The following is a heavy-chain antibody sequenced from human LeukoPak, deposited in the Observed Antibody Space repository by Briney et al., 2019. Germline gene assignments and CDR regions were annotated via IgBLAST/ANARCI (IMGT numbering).Heavy chain of an antibody. J-gene: IGHJ4*02. V-gene: IGHV1-46*03. Sequence: ASVKVSCKASGYTFTSYYMHWVRQAPGQGLEWMRIINPSGGSTSYAQKFQGRVTMTRDTSTSTVYMELSSLRSEDTAVYYCARIDPAAYFDYWGQGTLVTVSS. D-gene: IGHD6-13*01. CDR1: GYTFTSYY. CDR3: ARIDPAAYFDY. CDR2: INPSGGST.